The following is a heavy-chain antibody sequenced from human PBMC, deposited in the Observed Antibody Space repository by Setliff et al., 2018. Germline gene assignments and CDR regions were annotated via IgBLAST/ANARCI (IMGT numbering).Heavy chain of an antibody. J-gene: IGHJ4*02. D-gene: IGHD6-19*01. V-gene: IGHV4-30-4*02. Sequence: SETLSLTCTVSGGSISSGDYYWSWIRQPPGKGLEWIGYIYSSGSTYYNPSLKSRVTISVDTSKKQFSLQLSSVTAADTAVYYCARGIVAGTGAPGYWGQGTLVTVSS. CDR2: IYSSGST. CDR3: ARGIVAGTGAPGY. CDR1: GGSISSGDYY.